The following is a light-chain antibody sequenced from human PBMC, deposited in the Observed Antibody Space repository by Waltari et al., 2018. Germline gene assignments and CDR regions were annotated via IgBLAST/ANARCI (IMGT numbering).Light chain of an antibody. Sequence: DIQMTQSPSSLSASLGDRVTITCRASQSISTYLNWYQPKPGKAPKLLICAASILQSGVPSRFSGSGSGTDFTLTISSLQPEDFATFYCQQSYSSPRTFGQGTKVEIK. J-gene: IGKJ1*01. CDR3: QQSYSSPRT. V-gene: IGKV1-39*01. CDR2: AAS. CDR1: QSISTY.